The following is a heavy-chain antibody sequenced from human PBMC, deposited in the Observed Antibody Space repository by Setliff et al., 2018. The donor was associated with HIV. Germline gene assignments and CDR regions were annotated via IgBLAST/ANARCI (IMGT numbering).Heavy chain of an antibody. CDR3: ASQFGAYDSSGYEHDAFNI. D-gene: IGHD3-22*01. J-gene: IGHJ3*02. Sequence: ASVKVSCKASGYTFTVYYMHWVRQAPGQGLEWMGRINPNSGGTNYAQKFQGSVPMTRDTSISTAYMELRRLRSDDTAVYYCASQFGAYDSSGYEHDAFNIWGRGRMVTISS. V-gene: IGHV1-2*06. CDR1: GYTFTVYY. CDR2: INPNSGGT.